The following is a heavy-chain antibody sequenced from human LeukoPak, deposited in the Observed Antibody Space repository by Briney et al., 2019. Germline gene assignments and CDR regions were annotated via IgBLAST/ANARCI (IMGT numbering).Heavy chain of an antibody. J-gene: IGHJ6*02. CDR2: VYYSGST. D-gene: IGHD4-17*01. CDR3: ARRHGDYAYYSYYGMDV. CDR1: GGXVSSSRYF. Sequence: PSETLSLTCTVSGGXVSSSRYFWGWVRQPPGKGLEWIGSVYYSGSTYYNPSLKSRVTMSVATSKNHFSLNLRSVTAAHTAVYYCARRHGDYAYYSYYGMDVWGQGTPVTVSS. V-gene: IGHV4-39*02.